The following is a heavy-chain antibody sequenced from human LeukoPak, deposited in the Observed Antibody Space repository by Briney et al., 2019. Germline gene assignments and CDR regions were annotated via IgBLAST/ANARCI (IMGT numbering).Heavy chain of an antibody. CDR1: GGSINNYF. CDR2: IYYSGST. V-gene: IGHV4-59*08. J-gene: IGHJ4*02. Sequence: SETLSLTCTVSGGSINNYFWSWIRQPPGKGLEWIGYIYYSGSTYYNPSLKSRVTISVDTSKNQFSLKVNSVTAADTAVYYCARASNLLSGFDYWGQGTLVTVSS. CDR3: ARASNLLSGFDY. D-gene: IGHD3-10*01.